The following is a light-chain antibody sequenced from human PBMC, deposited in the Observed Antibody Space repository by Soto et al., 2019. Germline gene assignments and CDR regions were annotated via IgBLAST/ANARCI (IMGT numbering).Light chain of an antibody. J-gene: IGLJ1*01. V-gene: IGLV1-44*01. CDR1: SSNIGDNP. CDR3: AAWDDSLNAL. CDR2: IND. Sequence: QSVLTQPTSVSGPPGQSITISCTGNSSNIGDNPVNWYQQLPGAAPKLLIYINDQRPSGVPDRFSGSKSGTSASLAISGLQPEDEADYYCAAWDDSLNALFGTGTKVTVL.